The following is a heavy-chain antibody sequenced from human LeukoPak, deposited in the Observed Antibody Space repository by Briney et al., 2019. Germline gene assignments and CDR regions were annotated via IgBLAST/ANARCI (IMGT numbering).Heavy chain of an antibody. CDR3: AREASWGQCSLDYFDY. CDR2: INWNGGST. J-gene: IGHJ4*02. Sequence: GGSLRLSCAASGFTFDDYGMSGVRQAPGKGLEWGSGINWNGGSTGYADSVKGRFTISRDNAKNSLYLQMNSLRGEDTALYYCAREASWGQCSLDYFDYWGQGTLVTVSS. V-gene: IGHV3-20*04. CDR1: GFTFDDYG. D-gene: IGHD7-27*01.